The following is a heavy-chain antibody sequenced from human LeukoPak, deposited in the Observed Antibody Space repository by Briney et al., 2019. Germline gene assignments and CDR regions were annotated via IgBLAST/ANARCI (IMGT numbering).Heavy chain of an antibody. V-gene: IGHV4-39*07. J-gene: IGHJ3*02. CDR1: GDSISSRNYY. CDR2: IYYSGDT. CDR3: ARDASGSPWDAFDI. D-gene: IGHD3-10*01. Sequence: PSETLSLICTVSGDSISSRNYYRGWIRQSPGKGLEWIGSIYYSGDTFYNPSLKSRVTISLDMSKNQFSLKLSSVTAADTAIYYCARDASGSPWDAFDIWGQGTMVTVSS.